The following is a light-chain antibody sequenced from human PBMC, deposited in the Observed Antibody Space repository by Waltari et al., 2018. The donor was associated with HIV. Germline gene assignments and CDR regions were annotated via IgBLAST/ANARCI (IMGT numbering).Light chain of an antibody. CDR1: SSDVGGYNY. J-gene: IGLJ3*02. Sequence: QSALTPPASVSGSPGQSLTISCTGTSSDVGGYNYVSWYQQHPGKAPKLMIYEVSNRPSGVSNRFSGSKSGNTASLTISGFQAEDEADYYCSSYTSSSTWVFGGGTKLTVL. CDR3: SSYTSSSTWV. V-gene: IGLV2-14*01. CDR2: EVS.